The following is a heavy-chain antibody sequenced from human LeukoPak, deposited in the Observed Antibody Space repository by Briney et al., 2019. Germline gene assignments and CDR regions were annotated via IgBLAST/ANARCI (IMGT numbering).Heavy chain of an antibody. CDR3: ASQGGLRNDF. CDR2: ICLDGRI. CDR1: GGSITSRDC. D-gene: IGHD2-15*01. V-gene: IGHV4-4*02. J-gene: IGHJ4*02. Sequence: SETLSLTCGVSGGSITSRDCWSWVRQPPGKGLEWIGEICLDGRIHYTPSLKSRISISIDRPKDQFSLNLISVAAADTAIYFCASQGGLRNDFWGQGTLVTVSS.